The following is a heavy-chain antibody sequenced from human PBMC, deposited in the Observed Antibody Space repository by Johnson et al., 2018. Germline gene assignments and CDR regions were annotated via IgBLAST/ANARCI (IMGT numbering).Heavy chain of an antibody. CDR3: VRDRAYSFRTTRPRTRMDV. CDR1: GFTFSGHI. V-gene: IGHV3-23*04. Sequence: VQLVESGGGLIHPGGSLRLSCTASGFTFSGHILTWVRQAPGKGLEWVSTITGTGDGTFYADSVKGRFTISRDNSKSTLFLQMNSRRDDDTALYYCVRDRAYSFRTTRPRTRMDVGGQGTTVIVSS. D-gene: IGHD4-11*01. J-gene: IGHJ6*02. CDR2: ITGTGDGT.